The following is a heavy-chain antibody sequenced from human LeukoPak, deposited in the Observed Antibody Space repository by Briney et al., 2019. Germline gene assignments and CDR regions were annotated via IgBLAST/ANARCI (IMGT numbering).Heavy chain of an antibody. D-gene: IGHD2-2*01. CDR1: GFIFNDYW. CDR2: INEDGSEI. CDR3: AKTSCSTTSCPGDY. Sequence: GGSLRLSCAASGFIFNDYWMSWVRQAPGKGLEWVANINEDGSEIYYVDSVKGRFTISRDNAKNSQYLQMNSLRAEDTAVYYCAKTSCSTTSCPGDYWGQGTLVTVSS. J-gene: IGHJ4*02. V-gene: IGHV3-7*01.